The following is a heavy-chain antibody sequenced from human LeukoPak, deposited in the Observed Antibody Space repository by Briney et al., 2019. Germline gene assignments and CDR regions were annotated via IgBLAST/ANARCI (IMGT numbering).Heavy chain of an antibody. V-gene: IGHV3-23*01. CDR3: AKDRLEGSDFDY. CDR1: GFTFSSYA. D-gene: IGHD6-6*01. CDR2: ISGSGGST. Sequence: PGGSLRLSCAASGFTFSSYAMSWVRQAPGEGLEWVSAISGSGGSTYYADSVKGRFTISRDNSKNTLYLQMNSLRAKDTAVYYCAKDRLEGSDFDYWGQGTLVTVSS. J-gene: IGHJ4*02.